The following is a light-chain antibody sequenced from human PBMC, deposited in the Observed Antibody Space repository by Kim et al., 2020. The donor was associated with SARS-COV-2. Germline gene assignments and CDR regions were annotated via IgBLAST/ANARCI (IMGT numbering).Light chain of an antibody. Sequence: NFMLTQPHSVSESPGKTVTISCTRSSGSIASNSVQWYQQRPGSSPTTVMYEDNQRPSGVPDRFSGSIDSSSNSASLTISGLKTEDEADYYCQSGDSSNWVFGGGTQLTVL. V-gene: IGLV6-57*01. J-gene: IGLJ3*02. CDR1: SGSIASNS. CDR3: QSGDSSNWV. CDR2: EDN.